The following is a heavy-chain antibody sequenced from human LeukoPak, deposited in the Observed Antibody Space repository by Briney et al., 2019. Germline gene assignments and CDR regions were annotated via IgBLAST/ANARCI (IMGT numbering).Heavy chain of an antibody. CDR1: GGSISSGDYY. CDR2: IYYSGST. CDR3: ARQPQLLNYYYYYMDV. Sequence: SETLSLTCTVSGGSISSGDYYWSWIRQPPGKGLEWIGYIYYSGSTYYNPSLKSRVTISVDTSKNQFSLKLSSVTAADTAVYYCARQPQLLNYYYYYMDVWGKGTTVTVSS. J-gene: IGHJ6*03. V-gene: IGHV4-30-4*08. D-gene: IGHD2-2*01.